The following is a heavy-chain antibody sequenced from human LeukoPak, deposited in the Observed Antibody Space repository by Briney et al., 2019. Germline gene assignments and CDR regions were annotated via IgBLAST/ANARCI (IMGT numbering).Heavy chain of an antibody. Sequence: ASVKVSCKASGYTFTNYGITWVRQAPGQGLEWMGWISGYNGNTNYAQRLQGGVTMTTDTTTSTAYMELRSLRSDDTAVYYCGRGWNGHFDIWGQGTMVTVSS. V-gene: IGHV1-18*01. D-gene: IGHD1-1*01. CDR2: ISGYNGNT. CDR3: GRGWNGHFDI. J-gene: IGHJ3*02. CDR1: GYTFTNYG.